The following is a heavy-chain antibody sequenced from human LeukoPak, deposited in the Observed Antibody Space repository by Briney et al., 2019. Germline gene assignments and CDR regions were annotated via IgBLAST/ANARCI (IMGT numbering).Heavy chain of an antibody. Sequence: GGSLRLSCAASGFTVSSNYMSWVRQAPGKGLEWVSVIYSIGTTYYADSVKGRSTISRDNSKNTVYLQMNSLRAEDTAVYYCATGGFYGSGSLDYWGQGTLVTVSS. CDR2: IYSIGTT. J-gene: IGHJ4*02. V-gene: IGHV3-53*01. CDR1: GFTVSSNY. D-gene: IGHD3-10*01. CDR3: ATGGFYGSGSLDY.